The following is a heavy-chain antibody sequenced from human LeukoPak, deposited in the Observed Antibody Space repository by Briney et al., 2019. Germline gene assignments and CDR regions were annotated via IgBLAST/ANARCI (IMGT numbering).Heavy chain of an antibody. CDR2: ISAYNGNT. D-gene: IGHD3-10*01. J-gene: IGHJ1*01. V-gene: IGHV1-18*01. CDR3: ARGFTMVRGDKGYFRH. CDR1: GGTFSSYA. Sequence: ASVKVSCKASGGTFSSYAISWVRQAPGQGLEWMGWISAYNGNTNYAQKLQGRVTMTTDTSTSTAYMELRSLRSDDTAVYYCARGFTMVRGDKGYFRHWGQGTLVTVSS.